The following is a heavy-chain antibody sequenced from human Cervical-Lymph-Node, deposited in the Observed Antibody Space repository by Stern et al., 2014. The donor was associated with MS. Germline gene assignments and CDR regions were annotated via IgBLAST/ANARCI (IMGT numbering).Heavy chain of an antibody. CDR2: IDQDGGGK. J-gene: IGHJ4*02. CDR3: ARDSNRLGAN. V-gene: IGHV3-7*01. Sequence: EVQLVESGGGLVQPGGSLRLSCAASGFTFSNYWMTWVRQAPGKGLEWVANIDQDGGGKYYVDSVKGRFTISRDNAKNSLYLQMNSLRAEDTAVYYCARDSNRLGANWGQGTLVTVSS. D-gene: IGHD3-16*01. CDR1: GFTFSNYW.